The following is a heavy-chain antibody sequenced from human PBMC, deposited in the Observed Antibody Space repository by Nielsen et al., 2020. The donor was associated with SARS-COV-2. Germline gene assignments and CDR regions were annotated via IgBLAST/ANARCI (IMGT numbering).Heavy chain of an antibody. V-gene: IGHV3-33*06. CDR3: ANMLATTDDY. Sequence: GGSLRLSCAASGFTFNAYAMHWVRQAPGKGLEWVAVIWFDGSDTYYADFVKGRFTISRDNSKNTLYLQMNSLRAEDTAVYYCANMLATTDDYWGQGTLVTVSS. J-gene: IGHJ4*02. D-gene: IGHD4-17*01. CDR1: GFTFNAYA. CDR2: IWFDGSDT.